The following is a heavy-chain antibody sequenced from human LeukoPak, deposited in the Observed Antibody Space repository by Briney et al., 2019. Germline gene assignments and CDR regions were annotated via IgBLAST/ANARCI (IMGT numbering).Heavy chain of an antibody. CDR1: GFTFSSYG. J-gene: IGHJ4*02. V-gene: IGHV3-30*02. CDR2: IRYDGSNK. D-gene: IGHD6-19*01. CDR3: AKETYSSAWFFDY. Sequence: GGSLRLSCAASGFTFSSYGMHWVRQAPGKGLEWVTFIRYDGSNKYYADSVKGRFTMSRDNSKNTLYLQMNSLRAEDTAVYYCAKETYSSAWFFDYWGQGTLATVSS.